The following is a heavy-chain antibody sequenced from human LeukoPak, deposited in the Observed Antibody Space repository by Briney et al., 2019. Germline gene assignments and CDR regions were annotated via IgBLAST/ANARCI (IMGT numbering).Heavy chain of an antibody. V-gene: IGHV3-74*01. CDR2: IRSDGSDT. CDR3: ARDFSFGDYVLAPFDY. D-gene: IGHD4-17*01. Sequence: GGSLRLSCAASGFTFSDTWMHWVRQAPGEGLVWVSRIRSDGSDTRYAESVKGRFTISRDNAKNTLYLQVNSLRAEDTAVYYCARDFSFGDYVLAPFDYWGQGTLVTVSS. CDR1: GFTFSDTW. J-gene: IGHJ4*02.